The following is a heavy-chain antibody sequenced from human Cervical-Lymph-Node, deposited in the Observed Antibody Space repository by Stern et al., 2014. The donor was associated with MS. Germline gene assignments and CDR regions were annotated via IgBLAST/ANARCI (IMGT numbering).Heavy chain of an antibody. CDR1: GFSLNTEGVA. J-gene: IGHJ5*02. CDR2: MYWDYDK. CDR3: THRPDTGMET. Sequence: QVNLKESGPALVKPTQTLTLTCSFSGFSLNTEGVAVGWVRQPPGKALEWLGVMYWDYDKRYRPSLKSRLTITKDTSKNQVVLTMTNMDPVDTATYYCTHRPDTGMETWGQGTLVIVSS. V-gene: IGHV2-5*02. D-gene: IGHD5-18*01.